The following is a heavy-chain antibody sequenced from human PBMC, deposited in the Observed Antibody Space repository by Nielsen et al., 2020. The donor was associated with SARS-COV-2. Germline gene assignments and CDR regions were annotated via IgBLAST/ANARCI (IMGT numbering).Heavy chain of an antibody. V-gene: IGHV4-39*01. D-gene: IGHD6-19*01. J-gene: IGHJ5*02. Sequence: SETLSLTCTVSDDSISTSTYYWGWIRQPPGKGLEWIGTIDFSGNTYYNPSLKSRVTISVDTSKNQFSLELSSVTAADTAVYYCARGPSSGWYARWFDPWGQGTLVTVSS. CDR2: IDFSGNT. CDR1: DDSISTSTYY. CDR3: ARGPSSGWYARWFDP.